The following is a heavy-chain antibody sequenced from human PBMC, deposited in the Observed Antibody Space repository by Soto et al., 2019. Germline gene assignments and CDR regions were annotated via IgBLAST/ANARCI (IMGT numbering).Heavy chain of an antibody. Sequence: SETLSLTGAVYCGSFSGYYWMWIRQPPGKGLDCIGEINHSGSTNYNPSLKSRVTISVDTSKNQFSLKLSSVTAADTAVYYCARGRGYCSSTSCYTSYYYYYYGMDVWGQGTTVTV. CDR2: INHSGST. V-gene: IGHV4-34*01. CDR3: ARGRGYCSSTSCYTSYYYYYYGMDV. CDR1: CGSFSGYY. D-gene: IGHD2-2*02. J-gene: IGHJ6*02.